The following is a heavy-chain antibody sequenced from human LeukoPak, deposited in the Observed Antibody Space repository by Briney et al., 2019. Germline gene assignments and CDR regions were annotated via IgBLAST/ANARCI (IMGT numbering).Heavy chain of an antibody. CDR1: GDSVSSNSAA. V-gene: IGHV6-1*01. J-gene: IGHJ6*03. Sequence: SQTLSLTCAIFGDSVSSNSAAWNWIRQSPSRGLEWLGRTYYRSKWYNDYAASVKSRITINPDTSKNHFSLQLNSVTPEDTAVYYCARVGKRMAAAGDYYFYMDVWGKGTTVTVSS. CDR2: TYYRSKWYN. D-gene: IGHD6-13*01. CDR3: ARVGKRMAAAGDYYFYMDV.